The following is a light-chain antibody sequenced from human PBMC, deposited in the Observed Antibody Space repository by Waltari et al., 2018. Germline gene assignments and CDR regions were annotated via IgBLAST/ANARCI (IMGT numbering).Light chain of an antibody. CDR2: EVS. CDR1: SSDVGSYNF. V-gene: IGLV2-23*02. J-gene: IGLJ1*01. Sequence: QSALTQPASVSGSPGQSINISCTGTSSDVGSYNFVSWYQQHPGKAPKLMIYEVSKRPSGVSNRFSGSKSGNTASLTISGLQAEDEADYYCCSYAGSRRVFGTGTKVTVL. CDR3: CSYAGSRRV.